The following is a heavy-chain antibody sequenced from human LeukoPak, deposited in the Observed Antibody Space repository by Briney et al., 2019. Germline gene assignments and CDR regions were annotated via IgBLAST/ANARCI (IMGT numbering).Heavy chain of an antibody. CDR2: IWYDGKSK. J-gene: IGHJ3*02. CDR1: GFIFSNYV. Sequence: GRSLRLSCAASGFIFSNYVIHWVRQAPGKGLEWVAVIWYDGKSKYYADPVKGRFTISRDNSKNTLYLQMNSLRAEDTAVYYCARAPMGRPYSSSWSQKGADAFDIWGQGTMVTVSS. CDR3: ARAPMGRPYSSSWSQKGADAFDI. V-gene: IGHV3-33*01. D-gene: IGHD6-13*01.